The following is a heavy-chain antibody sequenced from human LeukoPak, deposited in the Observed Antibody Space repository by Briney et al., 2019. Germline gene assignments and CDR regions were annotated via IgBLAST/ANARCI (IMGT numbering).Heavy chain of an antibody. J-gene: IGHJ4*02. D-gene: IGHD6-13*01. CDR2: INQDGREQ. V-gene: IGHV3-7*04. CDR1: RCIYRSYW. Sequence: GGALPHSRAASRCIYRSYWMSWVGQPAAGEREGVANINQDGREQFYVDSLKGRFTNSRDKPKNTLYLQVNSLSAGDGPVYYWAKDKSWYDLLDLSYWGRGTLVTVSS. CDR3: AKDKSWYDLLDLSY.